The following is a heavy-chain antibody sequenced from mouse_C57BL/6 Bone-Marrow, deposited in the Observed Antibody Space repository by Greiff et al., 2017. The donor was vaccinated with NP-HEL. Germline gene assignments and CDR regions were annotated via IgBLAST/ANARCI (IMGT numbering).Heavy chain of an antibody. CDR2: ISSGGSYT. Sequence: EVKVVESGGDLVKPGGSLKLSCAASGFTFSSYGMSWVRQTPDKRLEWVATISSGGSYTYYPDSVKGRFTISRDNAKNTLYLQMSSLKSEDTAMYYCARLRHYYGRDYAIDYWGQGTSVTVSS. D-gene: IGHD1-1*01. J-gene: IGHJ4*01. CDR3: ARLRHYYGRDYAIDY. V-gene: IGHV5-6*01. CDR1: GFTFSSYG.